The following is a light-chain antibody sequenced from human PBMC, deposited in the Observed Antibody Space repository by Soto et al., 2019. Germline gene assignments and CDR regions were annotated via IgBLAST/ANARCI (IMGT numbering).Light chain of an antibody. CDR3: QQYYIYPS. J-gene: IGKJ4*01. CDR2: KAS. Sequence: DIQMTQSPSTLSASVGDRVTITCRASQSISSWLAWYQQKPGKAPKLLFYKASSLESGVPSRFSGSGSGTEFTLTISSLQPDVFAIYYCQQYYIYPSFGGGTKVEIK. CDR1: QSISSW. V-gene: IGKV1-5*03.